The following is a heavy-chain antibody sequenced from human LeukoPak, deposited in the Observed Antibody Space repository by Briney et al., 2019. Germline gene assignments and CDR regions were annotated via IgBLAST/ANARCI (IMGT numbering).Heavy chain of an antibody. D-gene: IGHD5-18*01. CDR2: ISYDGSNK. CDR3: ARAPGYSYGYDY. Sequence: PGRSLRLSCAASGFTFSSYAMHWVRQAPGKGLEWVAVISYDGSNKYYADSVKGRFTISRDNSKNTLYLQMNSLRAEDTAVYYCARAPGYSYGYDYWGQGTLVTVSS. V-gene: IGHV3-30*04. CDR1: GFTFSSYA. J-gene: IGHJ4*02.